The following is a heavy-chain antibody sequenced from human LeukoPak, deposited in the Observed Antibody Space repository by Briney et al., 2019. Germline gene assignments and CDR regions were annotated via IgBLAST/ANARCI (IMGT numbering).Heavy chain of an antibody. D-gene: IGHD6-19*01. J-gene: IGHJ5*02. V-gene: IGHV4-59*12. Sequence: SETLSLTCTVSGGSISSYYWSWIRQPPGKGLEWIGYIYYSGSTNYNPSLKSRVTISVDTSKKQFSLKLSSVTAADTAVYYCARGLHSSGWPGPAGDNWFDPWGQGTLVTVSS. CDR3: ARGLHSSGWPGPAGDNWFDP. CDR1: GGSISSYY. CDR2: IYYSGST.